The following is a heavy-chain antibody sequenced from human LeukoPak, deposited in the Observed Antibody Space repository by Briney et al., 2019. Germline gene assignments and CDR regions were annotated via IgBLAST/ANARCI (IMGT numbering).Heavy chain of an antibody. V-gene: IGHV1-18*01. Sequence: GASVKVSCKASGYTFTSYGISWVRQAPGQGLEWMGWISAYNGNTNYAQKLQGRVTMTTDTSTSTAYMELRSLRSDDTAVYYCARDLATRADGYSSSWYIYYYYYGMDVWGQGTTVTVSS. CDR2: ISAYNGNT. CDR1: GYTFTSYG. CDR3: ARDLATRADGYSSSWYIYYYYYGMDV. J-gene: IGHJ6*02. D-gene: IGHD6-13*01.